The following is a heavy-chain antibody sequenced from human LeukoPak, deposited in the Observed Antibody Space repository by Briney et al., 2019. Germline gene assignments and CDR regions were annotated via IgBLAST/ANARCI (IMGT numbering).Heavy chain of an antibody. CDR1: GGSISGYY. Sequence: SESLSLTCTVSGGSISGYYWTWIRQPPGKGLEWIGYIYYSGSTYYNPSLKSRVTISVDTSKDQFSLKLSSVTAADTAVYYCARGVSGAYGMDVWGQGTTVTVSS. J-gene: IGHJ6*02. CDR3: ARGVSGAYGMDV. CDR2: IYYSGST. V-gene: IGHV4-59*12. D-gene: IGHD3-10*01.